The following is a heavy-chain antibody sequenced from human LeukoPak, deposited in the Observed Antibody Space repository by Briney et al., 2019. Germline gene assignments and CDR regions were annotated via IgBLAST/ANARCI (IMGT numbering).Heavy chain of an antibody. CDR2: IYYSGST. V-gene: IGHV4-39*07. Sequence: PSETLSLTCTVSGGSISSSSYYWGWIRQPPGKGLEWIGSIYYSGSTYYNPSLKSRVTISVDTSKNQFSLKLGSVTAADTAVYYCARGRLGGSGSYYNVLDYWGQGTLVTVSS. CDR3: ARGRLGGSGSYYNVLDY. CDR1: GGSISSSSYY. J-gene: IGHJ4*02. D-gene: IGHD3-10*01.